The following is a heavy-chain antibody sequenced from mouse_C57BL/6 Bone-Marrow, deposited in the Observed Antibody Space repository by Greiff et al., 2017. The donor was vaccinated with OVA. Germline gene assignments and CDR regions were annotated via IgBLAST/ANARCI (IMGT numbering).Heavy chain of an antibody. Sequence: EVKLQQSGPELVKPGASVKISCKASGYTFTDYYMNWVKQSHGKSLEWIGDINPNNGGTSYNQKFKGKATLTVDKSSSTAYMELRSLTSEDSAVYYCAWFDYWGQGTTLTVSS. D-gene: IGHD2-2*01. J-gene: IGHJ2*01. CDR2: INPNNGGT. CDR1: GYTFTDYY. V-gene: IGHV1-26*01. CDR3: AWFDY.